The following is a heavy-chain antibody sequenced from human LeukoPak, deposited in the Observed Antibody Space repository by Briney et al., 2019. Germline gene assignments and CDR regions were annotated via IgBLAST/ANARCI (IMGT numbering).Heavy chain of an antibody. Sequence: PSETLSLTCTVSGGSFNSNTNCWGWIRQPPGKGLEWIGSIYYSGDSYYNPSLKGGVTISVDTSKSQFSLKLSSVTAADTAVYYCAKHSSRVAIYAFDVWGQGTMVTVSS. V-gene: IGHV4-39*01. D-gene: IGHD5-12*01. J-gene: IGHJ3*01. CDR2: IYYSGDS. CDR1: GGSFNSNTNC. CDR3: AKHSSRVAIYAFDV.